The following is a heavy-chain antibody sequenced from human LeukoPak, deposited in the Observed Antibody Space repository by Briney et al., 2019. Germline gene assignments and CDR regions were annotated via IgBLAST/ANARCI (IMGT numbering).Heavy chain of an antibody. D-gene: IGHD3-22*01. CDR2: IIPIFGTA. CDR3: ARGDYYDSSGYYYDRYEYFQH. CDR1: GGTFSSYA. Sequence: SVKVSCKASGGTFSSYAISWVRQAPGPGLEWMGGIIPIFGTANYAQKFQGRVTITADESTSTAYMELSSLRSEDTAVYYCARGDYYDSSGYYYDRYEYFQHWGQGTLVTVSS. V-gene: IGHV1-69*13. J-gene: IGHJ1*01.